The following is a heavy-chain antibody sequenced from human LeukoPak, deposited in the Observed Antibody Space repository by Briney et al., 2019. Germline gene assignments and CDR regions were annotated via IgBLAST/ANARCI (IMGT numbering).Heavy chain of an antibody. D-gene: IGHD6-13*01. J-gene: IGHJ4*02. Sequence: EASVKVSCKASGYTFTGYYMHWVRQAPGQGLEWMGWINPNSGGTNYAQKLQGRVTMTTDTSTSTAYMELRSLRSDDTAVYYCARTTGAAGPEFDYWGQGTLVTVSS. CDR3: ARTTGAAGPEFDY. CDR1: GYTFTGYY. V-gene: IGHV1-2*02. CDR2: INPNSGGT.